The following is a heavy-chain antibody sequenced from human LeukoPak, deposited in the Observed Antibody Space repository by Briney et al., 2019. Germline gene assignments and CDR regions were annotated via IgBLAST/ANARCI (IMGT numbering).Heavy chain of an antibody. CDR1: GYTFTSYG. V-gene: IGHV1-18*01. CDR2: ISAYNGVT. J-gene: IGHJ3*02. Sequence: ASVKVSCKASGYTFTSYGIGWVRQAPGQGLEWMGWISAYNGVTNYPQKFQGRVTLTTDTSTSTAYMELRSLRSDDTAVYYCARWLFRDDAFDIWGQGTMVTVSS. D-gene: IGHD3-22*01. CDR3: ARWLFRDDAFDI.